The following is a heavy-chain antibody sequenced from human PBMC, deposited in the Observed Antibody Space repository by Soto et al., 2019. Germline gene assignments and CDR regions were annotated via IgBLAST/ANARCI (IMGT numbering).Heavy chain of an antibody. J-gene: IGHJ6*02. Sequence: PSETHSLTSTVSGCSIISGDYYWSWIRQPPGKGLEWIGYIYYSGSTYYNPSLKSRVTISVDTSKNQFSLKLSSVTAADTAVYYCARASPVVTDVWGQGTTVTVSS. CDR3: ARASPVVTDV. CDR1: GCSIISGDYY. V-gene: IGHV4-30-4*01. D-gene: IGHD5-18*01. CDR2: IYYSGST.